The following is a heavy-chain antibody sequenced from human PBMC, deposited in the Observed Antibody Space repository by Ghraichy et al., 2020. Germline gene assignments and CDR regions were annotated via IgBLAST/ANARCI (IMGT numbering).Heavy chain of an antibody. V-gene: IGHV3-21*01. Sequence: GGSLRLSCAASGFTFSSYSMNWVRQAPGKGLEWVSSISSSSTYIYYADSVKGRFTISRDNAKNSLYLQMNSLRAEDTAVYYCAKYRLGASYYFDYWGQGTLVTVSS. CDR1: GFTFSSYS. D-gene: IGHD1-26*01. J-gene: IGHJ4*02. CDR2: ISSSSTYI. CDR3: AKYRLGASYYFDY.